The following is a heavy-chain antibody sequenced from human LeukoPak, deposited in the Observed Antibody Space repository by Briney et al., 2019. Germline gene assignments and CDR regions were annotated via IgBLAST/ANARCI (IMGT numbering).Heavy chain of an antibody. CDR2: ISSSTDY. J-gene: IGHJ4*02. CDR1: GFTFSSYN. CDR3: ARERSLRYYFDY. D-gene: IGHD3-16*01. Sequence: GGSLRLSCAASGFTFSSYNMNWVRQAPGKGLEWVSSISSSTDYYADSVKGRFTISRDNAKNSLYLQMNSRRAEDTAVYYCARERSLRYYFDYWGQGTLVTVSS. V-gene: IGHV3-21*01.